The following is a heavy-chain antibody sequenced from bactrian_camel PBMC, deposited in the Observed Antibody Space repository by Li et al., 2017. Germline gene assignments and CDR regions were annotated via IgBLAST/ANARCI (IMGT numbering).Heavy chain of an antibody. Sequence: QVQLVESGGGSVQAGGSLRLSCSVSRYTGSRQCMGWFRQAPGKEREAVATMTIDGITRRTDSVKGRFAISRDNAKNTLYLQMNSLEPEDTAMCYCAADLFYNEYDVLCRNGPAKWRYGGRGNQV. D-gene: IGHD3*01. V-gene: IGHV3S53*01. CDR3: AADLFYNEYDVLCRNGPAKWRY. CDR1: RYTGSRQC. CDR2: MTIDGIT. J-gene: IGHJ4*01.